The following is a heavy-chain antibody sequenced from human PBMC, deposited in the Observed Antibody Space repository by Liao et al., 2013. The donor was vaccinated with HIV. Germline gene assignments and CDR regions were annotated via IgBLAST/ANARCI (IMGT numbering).Heavy chain of an antibody. Sequence: QVQLQESGSGLVKPSETLSLTCAVSGAYIIYGGYSWTWIRQSPGKGLEWIGYMYHSGSLYYNPSLKSRVSISVDGSKNQVFLRLSSVTAADTAVYYCARAIDFWSGYYTDYFDKWGQGTLVTVSS. CDR3: ARAIDFWSGYYTDYFDK. J-gene: IGHJ4*02. CDR2: MYHSGSL. V-gene: IGHV4-30-2*06. D-gene: IGHD3-3*01. CDR1: GAYIIYGGYS.